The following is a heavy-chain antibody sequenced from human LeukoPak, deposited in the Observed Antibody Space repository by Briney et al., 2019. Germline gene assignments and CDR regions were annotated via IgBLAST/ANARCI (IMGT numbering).Heavy chain of an antibody. D-gene: IGHD2-2*01. Sequence: GGSLRLSCAASGFTFDDYAMHWVRQAPGKGLEWVSLISWDGGSTYYADSVKGRFTISRDNAKNSLYLQMNSLRAEDTAVYYCARVVVVVPAAISRYYMDVWGKGTTVTISS. CDR2: ISWDGGST. J-gene: IGHJ6*03. CDR3: ARVVVVVPAAISRYYMDV. CDR1: GFTFDDYA. V-gene: IGHV3-43D*03.